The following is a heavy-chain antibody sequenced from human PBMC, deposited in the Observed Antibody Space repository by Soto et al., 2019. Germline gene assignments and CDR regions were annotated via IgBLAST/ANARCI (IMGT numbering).Heavy chain of an antibody. CDR3: AVAVGPPLGYCSGGSCYGSSDWYFDL. D-gene: IGHD2-15*01. CDR1: GFTFSSYW. V-gene: IGHV3-7*01. Sequence: GGSLRLSCAASGFTFSSYWMSWVRQAPGKGLEWVANIKQDGSEKYYVDSVKGRFTISRDNAKNSLYLQMNSLRAEDTAVYYCAVAVGPPLGYCSGGSCYGSSDWYFDLWGRGTLVTVSS. J-gene: IGHJ2*01. CDR2: IKQDGSEK.